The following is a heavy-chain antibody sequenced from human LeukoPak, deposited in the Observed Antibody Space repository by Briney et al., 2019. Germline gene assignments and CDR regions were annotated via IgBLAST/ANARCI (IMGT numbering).Heavy chain of an antibody. CDR1: GFTFSSYA. CDR2: IRASGSTT. Sequence: GGSLTLSCTASGFTFSSYAMSWVRQARGKGLGCVLDIRASGSTTYYTDSEKGRLTIPRDNSKNTLYLQMNSQREEDTAVYYGANAFYSVVSTRTAFDIWGQGTVVTVSS. J-gene: IGHJ3*02. V-gene: IGHV3-23*01. CDR3: ANAFYSVVSTRTAFDI. D-gene: IGHD2/OR15-2a*01.